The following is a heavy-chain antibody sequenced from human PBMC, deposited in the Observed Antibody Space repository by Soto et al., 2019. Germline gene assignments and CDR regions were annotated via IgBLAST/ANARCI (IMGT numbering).Heavy chain of an antibody. CDR2: ISARNGDT. J-gene: IGHJ4*02. Sequence: QVHLVQSGAEVTKPGASVKVSCKGSGYTFTSYGITWVRQAPGQGLEWMGWISARNGDTDYAQKLQGRVTVTRETSTSTAYMELRSLSSDDTAVYYCARGRYGDYWGKGALVTVSS. D-gene: IGHD1-1*01. CDR1: GYTFTSYG. CDR3: ARGRYGDY. V-gene: IGHV1-18*01.